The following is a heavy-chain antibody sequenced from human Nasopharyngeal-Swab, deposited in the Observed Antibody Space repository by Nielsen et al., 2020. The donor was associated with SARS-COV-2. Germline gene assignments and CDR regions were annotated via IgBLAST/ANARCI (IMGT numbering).Heavy chain of an antibody. Sequence: GESLKISCAASGFTFSSYWMSWVRQAPGKGLEWVADIKQDGSEKYYVDSVKGRFTISRDNDKNSLYLQMNSLRAEDTAVYYCARDRDIPYSGYGMDVWGQGTTVTVSS. CDR1: GFTFSSYW. CDR3: ARDRDIPYSGYGMDV. J-gene: IGHJ6*02. D-gene: IGHD6-13*01. CDR2: IKQDGSEK. V-gene: IGHV3-7*01.